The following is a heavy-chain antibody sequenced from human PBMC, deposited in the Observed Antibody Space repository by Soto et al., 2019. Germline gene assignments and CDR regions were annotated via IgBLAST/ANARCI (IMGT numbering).Heavy chain of an antibody. J-gene: IGHJ6*02. CDR3: ARAPRYCSGGICSVGYYYYCMDV. D-gene: IGHD2-15*01. Sequence: EVQLVESGGGLVQPGGALRLSCAASGFTFSSYDMHWVRQATGKGLEWVSAIGTAGDTYYPGSVKGRFTISRENAKNSLYLQMNSLRAEDTAVYYCARAPRYCSGGICSVGYYYYCMDVWGQGTTVTVSS. CDR1: GFTFSSYD. V-gene: IGHV3-13*01. CDR2: IGTAGDT.